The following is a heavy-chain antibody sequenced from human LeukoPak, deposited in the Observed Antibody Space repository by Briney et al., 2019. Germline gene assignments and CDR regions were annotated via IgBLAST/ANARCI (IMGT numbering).Heavy chain of an antibody. V-gene: IGHV4-59*08. CDR2: ISYKGYT. J-gene: IGHJ3*02. CDR1: GGSISGYQ. D-gene: IGHD6-13*01. Sequence: PSETLSLTCTVSGGSISGYQWSWIRRPPGKGLEWIGYISYKGYTNYNPSLKSRLTISIDTSKNQFSLKLSSVTAAGTAVYYCAIHSSSWFLDAFDIWGQGTMVTVSS. CDR3: AIHSSSWFLDAFDI.